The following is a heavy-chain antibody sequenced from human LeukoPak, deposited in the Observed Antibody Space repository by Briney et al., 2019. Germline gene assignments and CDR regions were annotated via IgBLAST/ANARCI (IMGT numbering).Heavy chain of an antibody. CDR1: GGTFSSYL. V-gene: IGHV1-69*13. CDR2: IIPIFGTA. Sequence: SVKVSCKASGGTFSSYLISWVRQAPGQGLEWMGGIIPIFGTANYAQKFQGRVTISADESTSTAYMVLNSLRSEDTAVYYCASPIIMVRGLIIDLGYWGQGTPVTVSS. CDR3: ASPIIMVRGLIIDLGY. J-gene: IGHJ4*02. D-gene: IGHD3-10*01.